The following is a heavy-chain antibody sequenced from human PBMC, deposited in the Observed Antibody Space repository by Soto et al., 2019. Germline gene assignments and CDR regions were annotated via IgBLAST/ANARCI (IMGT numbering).Heavy chain of an antibody. CDR2: IYYSGST. J-gene: IGHJ4*02. CDR3: AREGIQLWDYYFDY. D-gene: IGHD5-18*01. Sequence: SETLSLTCTVSGGSISSGGYYWSWIRQHPGKGLEWIGYIYYSGSTYYNPSLKSRVTISVDTSKNQFSLKLSSVTAADTAVYYCAREGIQLWDYYFDYWGQGTLVTVSS. V-gene: IGHV4-31*03. CDR1: GGSISSGGYY.